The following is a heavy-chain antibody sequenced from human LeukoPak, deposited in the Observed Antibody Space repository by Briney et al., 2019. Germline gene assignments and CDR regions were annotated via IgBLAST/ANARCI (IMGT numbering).Heavy chain of an antibody. Sequence: GASVKVSCKASGYTFTGYYMHWVRQAPGQGLEWMGWINPNSGGTNYAQKFQGWVTMTRDTSISTAYMELSRLRSDDTAVYYCARALYSGYDYAWFDPWGQGTLVTVSS. CDR2: INPNSGGT. J-gene: IGHJ5*02. CDR3: ARALYSGYDYAWFDP. V-gene: IGHV1-2*04. D-gene: IGHD5-12*01. CDR1: GYTFTGYY.